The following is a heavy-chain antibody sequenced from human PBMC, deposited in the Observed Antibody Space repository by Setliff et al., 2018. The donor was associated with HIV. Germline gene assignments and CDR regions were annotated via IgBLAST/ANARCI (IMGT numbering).Heavy chain of an antibody. J-gene: IGHJ4*02. V-gene: IGHV3-30*02. Sequence: GGSLRLSCAASGFTFSSYGMHWVRQAPGKGLEWVAFIRYDDSYKFYADSVKVRFTISRDNSKNTLYLQMNSLRADDTAVYNCAKNLYRSPWSPLDYWGQGTLVTVSS. D-gene: IGHD6-19*01. CDR2: IRYDDSYK. CDR1: GFTFSSYG. CDR3: AKNLYRSPWSPLDY.